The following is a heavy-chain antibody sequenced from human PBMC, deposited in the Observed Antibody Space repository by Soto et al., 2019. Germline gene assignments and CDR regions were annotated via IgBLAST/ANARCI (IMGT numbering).Heavy chain of an antibody. CDR3: AKGATGTFDY. D-gene: IGHD6-13*01. V-gene: IGHV3-30*18. CDR1: GFTFSSYG. J-gene: IGHJ4*02. Sequence: GGSLRLSCAASGFTFSSYGMHWVRQAPGKGLEWVAVISYDGSNKYYADSVKGRFTISRDSSKNTLYLQMNSLRAEDTAVYYCAKGATGTFDYWGQGTLVTVSS. CDR2: ISYDGSNK.